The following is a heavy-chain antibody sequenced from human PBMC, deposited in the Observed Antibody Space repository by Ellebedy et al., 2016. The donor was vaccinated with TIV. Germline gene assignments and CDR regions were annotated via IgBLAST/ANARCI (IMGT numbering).Heavy chain of an antibody. D-gene: IGHD4-17*01. CDR1: GFTFTSYG. CDR2: VSYNGFNT. Sequence: PGGSLRLSCAAFGFTFTSYGLHWVRQAPGKGLEWVAFVSYNGFNTYYRDSVRSRFSISRDNAKDTLYLQMSSLRHEETAVYHCVIGKGYDFGEEWGQGTLVSFSS. CDR3: VIGKGYDFGEE. V-gene: IGHV3-30*03. J-gene: IGHJ4*02.